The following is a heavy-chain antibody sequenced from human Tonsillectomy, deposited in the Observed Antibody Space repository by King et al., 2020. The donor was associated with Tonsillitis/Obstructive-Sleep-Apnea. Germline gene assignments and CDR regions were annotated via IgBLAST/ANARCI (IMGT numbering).Heavy chain of an antibody. J-gene: IGHJ4*02. CDR2: IWYDGSNE. CDR3: ASVHRYCSSIRCPLDD. Sequence: VQLVESGGGVVQPGRSLRLSCAASGFTFSRYGMHWVRQAPGKGLEWVAVIWYDGSNEYYADSVKGRFNVSRDNSKNTLYLQMNSLRAEDTAVYYCASVHRYCSSIRCPLDDWGQGTLVTVSS. V-gene: IGHV3-33*01. D-gene: IGHD2-2*01. CDR1: GFTFSRYG.